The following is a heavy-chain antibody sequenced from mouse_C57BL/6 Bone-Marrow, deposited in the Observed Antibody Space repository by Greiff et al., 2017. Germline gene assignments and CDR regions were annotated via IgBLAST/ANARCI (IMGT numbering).Heavy chain of an antibody. CDR2: IYPGSGST. CDR1: GYTFTSYW. D-gene: IGHD1-1*01. Sequence: VQLQQPGAELVKPGASVKMSCKASGYTFTSYWITWVKQRPGQGLVWIGDIYPGSGSTNSNEKFKCKATLTVDTSSSSVYMEISSLTSEDSAVSFCAGSYGDYWGQGTTLTVSS. CDR3: AGSYGDY. J-gene: IGHJ2*01. V-gene: IGHV1-55*01.